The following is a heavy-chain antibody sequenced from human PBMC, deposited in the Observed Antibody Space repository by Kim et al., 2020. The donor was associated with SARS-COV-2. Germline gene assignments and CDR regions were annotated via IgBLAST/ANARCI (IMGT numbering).Heavy chain of an antibody. CDR3: TGPLISGSYYSLGRNLYYYYYGMDV. J-gene: IGHJ6*02. Sequence: GGSLRLSCAASGFTFSNAWMSWVRQAPGKGLEWVGRIKSKTDGGTTDYAAPVKGRFTISRDDSKNTLYLQMNSLKTEDTAVYYCTGPLISGSYYSLGRNLYYYYYGMDVWGQGTTVTVSS. CDR1: GFTFSNAW. CDR2: IKSKTDGGTT. V-gene: IGHV3-15*01. D-gene: IGHD1-26*01.